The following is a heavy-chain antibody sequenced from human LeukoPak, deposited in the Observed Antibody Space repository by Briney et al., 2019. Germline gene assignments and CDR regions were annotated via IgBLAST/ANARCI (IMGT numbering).Heavy chain of an antibody. CDR3: ARVGYSYAFDP. D-gene: IGHD5-18*01. CDR1: GGSISSYY. CDR2: IYYSGNT. Sequence: PSETLSLTCTVSGGSISSYYWSWIRQPPGKGLEGIGYIYYSGNTNYNPSLMSRVTISIDTSKNQFSLKLSSVSAADTAVYYCARVGYSYAFDPWGQGDLATVSP. V-gene: IGHV4-59*08. J-gene: IGHJ5*02.